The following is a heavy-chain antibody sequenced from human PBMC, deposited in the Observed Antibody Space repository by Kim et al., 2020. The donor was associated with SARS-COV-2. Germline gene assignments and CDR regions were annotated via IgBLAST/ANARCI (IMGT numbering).Heavy chain of an antibody. D-gene: IGHD5-12*01. CDR2: IDGSDGTT. CDR3: LKGGCGWVWGY. Sequence: GGSLRLSCTTSGFTFTGHAMSWVRQAPGKGLEWVSSIDGSDGTTYYVDSVKGRFSISRDDSKNTLYLQMSALRADDTAAYYCLKGGCGWVWGYWGQGTLV. CDR1: GFTFTGHA. J-gene: IGHJ4*02. V-gene: IGHV3-23*01.